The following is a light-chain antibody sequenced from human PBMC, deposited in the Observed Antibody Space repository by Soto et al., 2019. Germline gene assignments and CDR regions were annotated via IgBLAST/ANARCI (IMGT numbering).Light chain of an antibody. Sequence: QSALTQPPSASGSRGQSVTISCTGTTSDVGGYNFVSWYQQHPGKAPTVILYEVTKRPSGVPDGLSGSKSGNTAYLTVSGLQTEDDVQHYCRSYAGSKTRYVFGTGTKVIVL. CDR2: EVT. CDR1: TSDVGGYNF. J-gene: IGLJ1*01. V-gene: IGLV2-8*01. CDR3: RSYAGSKTRYV.